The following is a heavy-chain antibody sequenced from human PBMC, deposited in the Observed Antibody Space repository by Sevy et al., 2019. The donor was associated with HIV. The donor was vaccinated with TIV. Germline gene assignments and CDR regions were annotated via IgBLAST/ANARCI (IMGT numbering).Heavy chain of an antibody. CDR2: ISYDGSNT. CDR3: AKQDNWNDFPFDY. D-gene: IGHD1-1*01. J-gene: IGHJ4*02. CDR1: GFSFRNYG. V-gene: IGHV3-30*18. Sequence: GESLMISCAASGFSFRNYGMHWVRQAPGKGLEWVAVISYDGSNTHYADSVKGRFTISRDNSKNTLFLQMSSLRAEDTAVYHCAKQDNWNDFPFDYWGQGILVTVSS.